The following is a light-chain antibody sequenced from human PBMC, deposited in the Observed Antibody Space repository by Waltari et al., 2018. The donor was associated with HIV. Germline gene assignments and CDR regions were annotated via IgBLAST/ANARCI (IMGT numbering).Light chain of an antibody. CDR1: QAINSY. CDR3: QQLHTYPFT. CDR2: SAS. J-gene: IGKJ2*01. V-gene: IGKV1-9*01. Sequence: DIQLTQSPSFMSASVGDRVTITCRASQAINSYLAWYQQKLGKAPKLLIYSASTLERGVPSRFSGGGSETEFSLTISSLQPEDSATYSCQQLHTYPFTFGQGTKLEIK.